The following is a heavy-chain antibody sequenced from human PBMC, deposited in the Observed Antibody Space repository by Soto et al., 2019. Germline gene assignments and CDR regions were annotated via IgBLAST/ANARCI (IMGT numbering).Heavy chain of an antibody. Sequence: QVQLVESGGGVVQPGRSLRLSCAASGFTFTSYGMHWVRQAPGKGLEWVAVISYDGSNKYYADSVKGRFTISRDNSKNTLYLQMNSLRPEDTAVYYCAKPGYYDSSSYYSGAFDVWGQGTMVTVSS. D-gene: IGHD3-22*01. J-gene: IGHJ3*01. CDR2: ISYDGSNK. V-gene: IGHV3-30*18. CDR1: GFTFTSYG. CDR3: AKPGYYDSSSYYSGAFDV.